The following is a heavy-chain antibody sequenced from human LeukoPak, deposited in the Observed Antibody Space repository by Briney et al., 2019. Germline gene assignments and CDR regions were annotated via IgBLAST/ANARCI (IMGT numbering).Heavy chain of an antibody. D-gene: IGHD1-1*01. Sequence: GGSLRLSCAASGFTFSNYAMNWVRQAPGKGLEWVSGIRVSDETYYADSVKSRFTISRANSENTPYLQMSGLRAEDTAVYYCAKGTGDMGYYFDYWGQGTLVTVSS. J-gene: IGHJ4*02. CDR2: IRVSDET. CDR3: AKGTGDMGYYFDY. V-gene: IGHV3-23*01. CDR1: GFTFSNYA.